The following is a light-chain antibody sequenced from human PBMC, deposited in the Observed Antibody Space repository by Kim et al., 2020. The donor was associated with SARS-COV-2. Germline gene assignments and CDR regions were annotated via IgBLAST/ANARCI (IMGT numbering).Light chain of an antibody. V-gene: IGKV3-20*01. CDR2: GAS. CDR3: QQYDSSPS. Sequence: PGERATLSCRASQSVRSSYIAWYQQKPGQAPRLRIYGASSRATGIPDRFGGSASGTDLTLTISRLEPEDFAVYYCQQYDSSPSFGQGTKVDIK. CDR1: QSVRSSY. J-gene: IGKJ1*01.